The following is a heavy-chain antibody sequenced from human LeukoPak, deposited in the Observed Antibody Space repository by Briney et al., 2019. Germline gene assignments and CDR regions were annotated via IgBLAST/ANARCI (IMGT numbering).Heavy chain of an antibody. V-gene: IGHV1-69*01. Sequence: SVKVSCEASGGTFSSYAISWVRQAPGQGLEWMGGIIPIFGTANYAQKFQGRVTITADESTSTAYMELSSLRSEDTAVYYCARDTEDCSSTSCPYYYYYYYMDVWGKGTTVTVSS. J-gene: IGHJ6*03. D-gene: IGHD2-2*01. CDR1: GGTFSSYA. CDR2: IIPIFGTA. CDR3: ARDTEDCSSTSCPYYYYYYYMDV.